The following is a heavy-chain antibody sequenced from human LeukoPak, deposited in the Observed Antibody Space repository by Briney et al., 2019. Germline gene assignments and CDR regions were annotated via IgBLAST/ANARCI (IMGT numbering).Heavy chain of an antibody. CDR1: GGSFSGYY. D-gene: IGHD3-22*01. Sequence: PSETLSLTCAVYGGSFSGYYWSWIRQPPGKGLEWIGYASYSGSTSYNPSLKSRVTISVDMSKNQFSLKLTSVTAADTAVYYCARRDESAGYYYWFDPWGQGTLVTVSS. CDR2: ASYSGST. V-gene: IGHV4-59*01. J-gene: IGHJ5*02. CDR3: ARRDESAGYYYWFDP.